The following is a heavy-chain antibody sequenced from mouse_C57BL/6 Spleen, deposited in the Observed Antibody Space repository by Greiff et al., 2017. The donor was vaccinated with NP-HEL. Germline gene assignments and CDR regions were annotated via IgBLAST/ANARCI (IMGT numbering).Heavy chain of an antibody. CDR3: ARSNYYGSSPPHWYFDV. V-gene: IGHV1-81*01. CDR2: IYPRSGNT. CDR1: GYTFTSYG. Sequence: VKLQESGAELARPGASVKLSCKASGYTFTSYGISWVKQRTGQGLEWIGEIYPRSGNTYYNEKFKGKATLTADKSSSTAYMELRSLTSEDSAVYFCARSNYYGSSPPHWYFDVWGTGTTVTVSS. J-gene: IGHJ1*03. D-gene: IGHD1-1*01.